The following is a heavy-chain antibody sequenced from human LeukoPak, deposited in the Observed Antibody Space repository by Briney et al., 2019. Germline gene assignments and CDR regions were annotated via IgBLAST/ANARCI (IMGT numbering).Heavy chain of an antibody. D-gene: IGHD6-19*01. CDR2: TYYRSKWYN. CDR3: ARDFPIWAVAGRLVYYGMDV. CDR1: GDSVSSNSAA. V-gene: IGHV6-1*01. J-gene: IGHJ6*02. Sequence: SQTLSLTCAISGDSVSSNSAAWNWIRQSPSRGLEWLGRTYYRSKWYNDYAVSVKSRITINPDTSKNQFSLQLNSVTPEDTAVYYCARDFPIWAVAGRLVYYGMDVWGQGTTVTVSS.